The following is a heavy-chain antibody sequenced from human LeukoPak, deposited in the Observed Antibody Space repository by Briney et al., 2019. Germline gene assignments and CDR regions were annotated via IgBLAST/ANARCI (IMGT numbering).Heavy chain of an antibody. CDR1: GGSISSYY. CDR2: IYYSGST. V-gene: IGHV4-59*01. D-gene: IGHD3-3*01. CDR3: ARSRYDFWSGYYPSSYYYYMDV. J-gene: IGHJ6*03. Sequence: PSQTLSLTCTVSGGSISSYYWSWIRQPPGKGLEWLGYIYYSGSTNYNPSLTSRVTISVDTSKNQSSLKLSSVTAADTAVYYCARSRYDFWSGYYPSSYYYYMDVWGKGTTVTVSS.